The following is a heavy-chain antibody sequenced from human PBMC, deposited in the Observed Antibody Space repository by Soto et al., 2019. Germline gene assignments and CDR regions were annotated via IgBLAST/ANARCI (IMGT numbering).Heavy chain of an antibody. CDR3: ARDDSGYAGYFDL. CDR2: ISSTSTYT. CDR1: GFTFSDYY. J-gene: IGHJ2*01. Sequence: QVQLVESGGGLVKPGGSLRLSCAASGFTFSDYYMTWIRQAPGRGLEWVSYISSTSTYTNYADSVKGRFTISRDNAKNSLYLQMYSLRAEDTAVYYCARDDSGYAGYFDLWGRGTLVTVSS. V-gene: IGHV3-11*05. D-gene: IGHD5-12*01.